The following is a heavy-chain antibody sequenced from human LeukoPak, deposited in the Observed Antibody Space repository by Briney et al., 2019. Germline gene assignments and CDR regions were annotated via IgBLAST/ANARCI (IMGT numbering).Heavy chain of an antibody. CDR3: ARDSRIVSDY. D-gene: IGHD2-15*01. CDR2: ISYDGSNK. CDR1: GFTFSSYA. J-gene: IGHJ4*02. V-gene: IGHV3-30-3*01. Sequence: QSGGSLRLSCAASGFTFSSYAMHWVRQAPGKGLEWVAVISYDGSNKYYADSVKGRFTISRDNSKNTLYLQMNSLRAEDTAVYYCARDSRIVSDYWGQGTLVTVSS.